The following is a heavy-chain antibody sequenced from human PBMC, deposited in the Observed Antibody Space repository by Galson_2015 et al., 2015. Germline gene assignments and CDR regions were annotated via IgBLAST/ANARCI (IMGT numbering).Heavy chain of an antibody. CDR1: GGTFSSYA. V-gene: IGHV1-69*13. CDR2: IIPIFGTA. Sequence: SVKVSCKASGGTFSSYAISWVRQAPGQGLEWMGGIIPIFGTANYAQKFQGRVTITADESTSTAYMELSSLRSEDTAVYYCARARGDRYSSSWVHYYYGMDVWGQGTTVTVSS. J-gene: IGHJ6*02. CDR3: ARARGDRYSSSWVHYYYGMDV. D-gene: IGHD6-13*01.